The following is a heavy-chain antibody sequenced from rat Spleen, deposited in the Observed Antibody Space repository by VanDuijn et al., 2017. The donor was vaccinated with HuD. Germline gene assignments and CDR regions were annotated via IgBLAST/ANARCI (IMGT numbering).Heavy chain of an antibody. J-gene: IGHJ2*01. D-gene: IGHD1-2*01. CDR1: GFSLTTYT. Sequence: QVRLKESGPGLVQPSETLSLTCTVSGFSLTTYTISWVRQPSGKGPEWLGRMWHDGDTAYNSAFKSRLSITRDTSKSQVYLKMNSLQTGDTATYYCARADIAAISADGIWGQGVMVTVSS. CDR2: MWHDGDT. CDR3: ARADIAAISADGI. V-gene: IGHV2-34*01.